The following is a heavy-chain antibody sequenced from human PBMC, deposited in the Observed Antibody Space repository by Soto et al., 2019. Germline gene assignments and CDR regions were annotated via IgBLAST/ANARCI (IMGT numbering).Heavy chain of an antibody. Sequence: PSEPLSLTCSVSGDYISSVAHYWAWIRQPPGKGLEWIGSLYYTGSTYYNPSLKSRVAMSIDTSKSQFSLNLRSTTAADTAVYYCVRHSTNKIWYYGWFDPWGHGTLVTVS. CDR3: VRHSTNKIWYYGWFDP. V-gene: IGHV4-39*01. CDR1: GDYISSVAHY. D-gene: IGHD3-10*01. CDR2: LYYTGST. J-gene: IGHJ5*02.